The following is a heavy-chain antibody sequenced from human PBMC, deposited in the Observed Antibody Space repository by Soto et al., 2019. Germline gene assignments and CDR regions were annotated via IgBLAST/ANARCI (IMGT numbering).Heavy chain of an antibody. J-gene: IGHJ6*02. V-gene: IGHV1-18*01. CDR2: ISSYNDYT. CDR1: GYSFTTYG. D-gene: IGHD5-18*01. CDR3: AREGFYAGLGRYSYGYSPPRYSGMDV. Sequence: QVQLVQSGPEVKKPGASVKVSCKASGYSFTTYGLSWVRQAPGHGLEWMGWISSYNDYTDYAQKFQGRVTMTTDTSTRTADMELRSLRSDDTAVYYCAREGFYAGLGRYSYGYSPPRYSGMDVWGQGTTVTVSS.